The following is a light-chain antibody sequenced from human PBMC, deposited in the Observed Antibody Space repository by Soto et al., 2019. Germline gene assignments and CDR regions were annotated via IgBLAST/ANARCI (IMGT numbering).Light chain of an antibody. Sequence: IVLTQSPCTLSLSPGSRSTLPCRASQSVSSSYLAWYQQKPGQAPRLXIYGASSRATGIPDRFSGSGSGTDFTLTISRLEPEDFAVYYCQQYGSSPPITFGQGTRLEIK. J-gene: IGKJ5*01. CDR3: QQYGSSPPIT. V-gene: IGKV3-20*01. CDR2: GAS. CDR1: QSVSSSY.